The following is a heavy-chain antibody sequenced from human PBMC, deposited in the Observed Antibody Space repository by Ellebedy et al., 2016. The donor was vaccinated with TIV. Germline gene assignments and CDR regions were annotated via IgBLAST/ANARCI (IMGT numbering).Heavy chain of an antibody. D-gene: IGHD2-21*01. CDR3: AREGFICSYSSSIYYFDN. CDR1: GGSIGSSKFY. J-gene: IGHJ4*02. Sequence: SETLSLTCTVSGGSIGSSKFYWGWIRQPPGQGLEWIGSIFYSGSTYYNPSLERRLTISIDTSKNRFSLKLSSVTAADTAIYYCAREGFICSYSSSIYYFDNWGQGTLVTVSS. CDR2: IFYSGST. V-gene: IGHV4-39*07.